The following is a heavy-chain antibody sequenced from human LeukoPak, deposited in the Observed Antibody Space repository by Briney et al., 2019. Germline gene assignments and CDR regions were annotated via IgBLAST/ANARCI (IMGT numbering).Heavy chain of an antibody. D-gene: IGHD5-12*01. Sequence: GGSLRLSCAASGFTFSSYSMHWVRQAPGKGLLWVSRINSDGKNTPYVDSVKGRFSISRDNAKNTLYLQMNRLRAEDTAVYYCARGSNSGWPDYFDHWGEGVPVTVCS. CDR1: GFTFSSYS. CDR3: ARGSNSGWPDYFDH. CDR2: INSDGKNT. J-gene: IGHJ4*02. V-gene: IGHV3-74*01.